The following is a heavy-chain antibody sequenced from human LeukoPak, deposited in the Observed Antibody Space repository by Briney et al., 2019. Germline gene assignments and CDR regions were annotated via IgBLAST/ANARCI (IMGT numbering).Heavy chain of an antibody. CDR1: GYTFTGYY. V-gene: IGHV1-2*02. Sequence: ASVKLSCKASGYTFTGYYMHCVRQAPGQRLEWRGWINPNSGGTNYAQKFQGRVTMTRDTSISTAYMELSRLRSDDTAVYYCARDGCSSTSCPDVWGQGTTVTVSS. D-gene: IGHD2-2*01. CDR2: INPNSGGT. CDR3: ARDGCSSTSCPDV. J-gene: IGHJ6*02.